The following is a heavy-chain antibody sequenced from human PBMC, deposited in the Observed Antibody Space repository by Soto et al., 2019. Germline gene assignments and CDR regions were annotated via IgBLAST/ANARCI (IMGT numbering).Heavy chain of an antibody. D-gene: IGHD2-15*01. V-gene: IGHV3-21*01. CDR3: AKDQGYCSGGSCYTVFDY. J-gene: IGHJ4*02. CDR2: ISSSSSYI. Sequence: GGSLRLSCAASGFTFSSYSMNWVRQAPGKGLEWVSSISSSSSYIYYADSVKGRFTISRDNAKNSLYLQMNSLRAEDTAVYYCAKDQGYCSGGSCYTVFDYWGQGTLVTVSS. CDR1: GFTFSSYS.